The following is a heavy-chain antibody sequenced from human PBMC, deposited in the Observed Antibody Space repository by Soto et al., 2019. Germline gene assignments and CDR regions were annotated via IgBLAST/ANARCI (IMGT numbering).Heavy chain of an antibody. J-gene: IGHJ4*02. D-gene: IGHD6-25*01. CDR3: TRVAAAGARVDC. V-gene: IGHV4-4*02. CDR2: IYHSGST. CDR1: GGSISSSNW. Sequence: QVQLQESGPGLVKPSGTLSLTCAVSGGSISSSNWWSWVRQPPGKGLEWIGEIYHSGSTNYNPSLNSRLTISAAQSKNQPSPKLSCVTAADTPVHYCTRVAAAGARVDCWGQRTQATVSS.